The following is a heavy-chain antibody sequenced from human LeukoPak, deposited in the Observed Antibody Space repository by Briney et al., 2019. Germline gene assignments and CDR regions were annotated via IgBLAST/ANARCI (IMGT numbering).Heavy chain of an antibody. CDR1: GFTFSSYA. J-gene: IGHJ4*02. V-gene: IGHV3-23*01. Sequence: GGSLRLSCAASGFTFSSYAMSWVRQAPGKGLEWVSAISGSGGSTYYADSVKGRFTISRDNSKNTLYLQMNSLRAEDTAVYYCAKMGRITMIVVVISPYFDYWGQGILVTVSS. D-gene: IGHD3-22*01. CDR2: ISGSGGST. CDR3: AKMGRITMIVVVISPYFDY.